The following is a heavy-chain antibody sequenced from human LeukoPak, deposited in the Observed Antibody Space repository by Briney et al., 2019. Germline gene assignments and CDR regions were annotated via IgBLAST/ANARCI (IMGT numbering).Heavy chain of an antibody. V-gene: IGHV4-59*01. D-gene: IGHD6-13*01. Sequence: SETLSLTCTVSGGSISSDYWSWLRQPPGKGLEWIGYIYYSGSTNYNPSLKSRVTISVDTSKNQFSLKLSSVTAADTAVYYCARVLTGYSSSWALYYYYMDVWGKGTTVTVSS. CDR3: ARVLTGYSSSWALYYYYMDV. J-gene: IGHJ6*03. CDR2: IYYSGST. CDR1: GGSISSDY.